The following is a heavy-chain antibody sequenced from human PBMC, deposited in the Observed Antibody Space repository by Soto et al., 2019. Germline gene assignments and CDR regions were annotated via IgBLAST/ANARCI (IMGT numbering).Heavy chain of an antibody. CDR2: IDDTGST. V-gene: IGHV4-59*01. D-gene: IGHD3-3*01. J-gene: IGHJ6*03. CDR3: ARGVLEWLLRDSYYYYMDV. CDR1: GDSISSSY. Sequence: PSETLSLTCTVSGDSISSSYWNWIRQAPGKGLEWIGYIDDTGSTNYNPSLKSRVTLSVDPSNNQFSLKLSSVTAADTAVYYFARGVLEWLLRDSYYYYMDVWGKGTTVTVSS.